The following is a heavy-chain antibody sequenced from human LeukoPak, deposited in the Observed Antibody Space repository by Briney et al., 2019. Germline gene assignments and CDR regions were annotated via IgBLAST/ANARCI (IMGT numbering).Heavy chain of an antibody. Sequence: PGGSLRLSCAASGFTFSSYAMSWVRQAPGKGLEWVSAISGSGGSTYYADSVKGRFTISRDNSKNTLYLQMNSPRAEDTAVYYCASSRGQWELDPFDYWGQGTLVTVSS. V-gene: IGHV3-23*01. CDR3: ASSRGQWELDPFDY. CDR1: GFTFSSYA. D-gene: IGHD1-26*01. CDR2: ISGSGGST. J-gene: IGHJ4*02.